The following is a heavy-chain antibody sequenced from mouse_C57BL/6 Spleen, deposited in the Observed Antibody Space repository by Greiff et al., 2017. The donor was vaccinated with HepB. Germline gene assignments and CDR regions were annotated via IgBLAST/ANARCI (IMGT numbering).Heavy chain of an antibody. V-gene: IGHV3-6*01. CDR2: ISYDGSN. CDR1: GYSITSGYY. Sequence: DVQLQESGPGLVKPSQSLSLTCSVTGYSITSGYYWNWIRQFPGNKLEWMGDISYDGSNNYNPSLKNRISITRDTSKNQFFLKLNSVTTEDTATYYCARADYDYDGDFDVWGTGTTVTVSS. D-gene: IGHD2-4*01. J-gene: IGHJ1*03. CDR3: ARADYDYDGDFDV.